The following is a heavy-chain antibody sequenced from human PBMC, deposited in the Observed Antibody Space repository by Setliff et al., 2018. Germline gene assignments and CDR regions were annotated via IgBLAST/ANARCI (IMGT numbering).Heavy chain of an antibody. CDR1: GFTFSSYW. V-gene: IGHV3-7*01. Sequence: LSLSCAASGFTFSSYWMSWVRQAPGKGLEWVANIKQDGSEKYYVDSVKGRFTISRDNAKNSLYLQMNSLRAEDTAVYYCARYLPLDNYYYYGMDVWGQGTTVTVSS. D-gene: IGHD3-3*01. CDR3: ARYLPLDNYYYYGMDV. J-gene: IGHJ6*02. CDR2: IKQDGSEK.